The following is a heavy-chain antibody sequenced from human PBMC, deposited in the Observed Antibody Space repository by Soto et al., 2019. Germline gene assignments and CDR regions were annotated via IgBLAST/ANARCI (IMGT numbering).Heavy chain of an antibody. CDR3: ARDFSGYNWNLGPFDI. Sequence: GASVKVSCKASGYTFTGYYMHWVRQAPGQGLEWMGWINPNSGGTNYAQKFQGWVTMTRDTSISTAYMELSRLRSDDTAVYYCARDFSGYNWNLGPFDIWGKGTMVTVSS. CDR2: INPNSGGT. D-gene: IGHD1-20*01. J-gene: IGHJ3*02. CDR1: GYTFTGYY. V-gene: IGHV1-2*04.